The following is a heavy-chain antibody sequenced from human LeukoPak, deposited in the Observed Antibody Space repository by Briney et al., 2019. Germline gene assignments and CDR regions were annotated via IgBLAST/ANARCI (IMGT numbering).Heavy chain of an antibody. D-gene: IGHD3-10*01. J-gene: IGHJ4*02. V-gene: IGHV1-2*02. Sequence: ASVKVSCKASGYTFTGYYMHWVRQAPGQGLEWMGWINPNSGGTNYAQKFQGRVTMTRNTSISTAYMELSSLRSEDTAVYYCARRHYYGSGSYDYWGQGTLVAVSS. CDR2: INPNSGGT. CDR1: GYTFTGYY. CDR3: ARRHYYGSGSYDY.